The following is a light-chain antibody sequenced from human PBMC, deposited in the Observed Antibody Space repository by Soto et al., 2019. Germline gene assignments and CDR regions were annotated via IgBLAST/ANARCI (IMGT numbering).Light chain of an antibody. J-gene: IGLJ1*01. Sequence: QSVLTQPASVPGSPGQSITISCTGTSSDVGGYKYVSWYQQHPGKAPKLMIYEVSNRPSGVAHRFSGSKSGNTASLTISGLQAEDEADYYCSSYTNTSALVVFGTGTKVTVL. CDR3: SSYTNTSALVV. V-gene: IGLV2-14*01. CDR1: SSDVGGYKY. CDR2: EVS.